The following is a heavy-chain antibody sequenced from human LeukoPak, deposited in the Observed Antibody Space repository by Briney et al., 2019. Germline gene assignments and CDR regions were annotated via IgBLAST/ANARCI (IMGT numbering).Heavy chain of an antibody. CDR2: IYYSGST. Sequence: SETLSLTCTVSGVSISSYYWSWIRQPPGKGLEWIGYIYYSGSTNYNPSLKSRVTISVDTSKNQFSLKLSSVTAADTAVYYCARSSRGLALEFDYWGQGTLVTVSS. CDR3: ARSSRGLALEFDY. CDR1: GVSISSYY. J-gene: IGHJ4*02. D-gene: IGHD1-1*01. V-gene: IGHV4-59*01.